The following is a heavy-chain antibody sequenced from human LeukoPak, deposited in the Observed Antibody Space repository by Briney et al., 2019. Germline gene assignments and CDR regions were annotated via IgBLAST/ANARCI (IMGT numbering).Heavy chain of an antibody. J-gene: IGHJ3*02. CDR3: ARGDSSYAFDI. CDR2: IYSGGST. D-gene: IGHD6-19*01. Sequence: GGSLRLSCAASGFTVSSNYMSWVRQAPGKGLEWVSVIYSGGSTYYADSVKGRFTISRDNSKNTLYLQMNNLRAEDTAVYYCARGDSSYAFDIWGQGTMVTVSS. CDR1: GFTVSSNY. V-gene: IGHV3-53*01.